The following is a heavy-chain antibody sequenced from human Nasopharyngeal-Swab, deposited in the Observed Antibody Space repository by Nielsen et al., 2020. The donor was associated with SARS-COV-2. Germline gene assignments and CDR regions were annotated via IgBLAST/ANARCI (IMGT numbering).Heavy chain of an antibody. CDR1: GGSISSINW. V-gene: IGHV4-4*02. J-gene: IGHJ3*02. CDR3: ARDPGAFDI. CDR2: IFHSGSS. Sequence: SETLSLTCAVSGGSISSINWWSWVRQPPGKGLEWIGEIFHSGSSNYNPSLNNRVTISVDKSKNQFSLKLSSVTAADTAVYYCARDPGAFDIWGQGTMVTVSS.